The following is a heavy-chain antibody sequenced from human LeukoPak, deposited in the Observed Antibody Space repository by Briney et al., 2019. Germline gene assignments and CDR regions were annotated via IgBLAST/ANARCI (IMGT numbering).Heavy chain of an antibody. CDR2: ISYDGSNK. J-gene: IGHJ4*02. V-gene: IGHV3-30*03. CDR3: ARDTYYYDSSGYYFDY. Sequence: PGGSLRLSCAASGFIFSDYSMHWVRQAPGKGLEWVAVISYDGSNKYYADSVKGRFTISRDNSKNTLYLQMNSLRAEDTAVYSCARDTYYYDSSGYYFDYWGQGTLVTVSS. D-gene: IGHD3-22*01. CDR1: GFIFSDYS.